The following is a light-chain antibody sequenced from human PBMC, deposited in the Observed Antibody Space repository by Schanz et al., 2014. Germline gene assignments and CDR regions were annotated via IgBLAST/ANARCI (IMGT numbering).Light chain of an antibody. V-gene: IGKV3-15*01. J-gene: IGKJ2*01. CDR1: QSVNNY. CDR2: DVS. Sequence: EIVLTQSPGTLSLSPGERATLSCRASQSVNNYLAWYQQKPGQAPRLLIYDVSNRATGIPARFSGSGSGTEFTLIISSLQSEDFAVYYCQQYNSWPPYTFGQGTKLEIK. CDR3: QQYNSWPPYT.